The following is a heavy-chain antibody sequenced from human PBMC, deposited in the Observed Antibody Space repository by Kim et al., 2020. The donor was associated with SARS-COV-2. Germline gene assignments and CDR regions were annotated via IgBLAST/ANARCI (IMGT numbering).Heavy chain of an antibody. Sequence: GGSLRLSCAASGFTFSSYEMKWVRQAPGKGLEWVSYISSSGSTLYYAYSVKGRFPIHRDNDKNSLYLPINRLRAEDTAVYYCAGGRYYYYYGMDVWGQGTTVTVSS. V-gene: IGHV3-48*03. CDR2: ISSSGSTL. D-gene: IGHD3-16*01. CDR1: GFTFSSYE. J-gene: IGHJ6*02. CDR3: AGGRYYYYYGMDV.